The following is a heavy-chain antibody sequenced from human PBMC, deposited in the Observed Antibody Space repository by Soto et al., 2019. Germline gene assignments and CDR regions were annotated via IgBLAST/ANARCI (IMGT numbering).Heavy chain of an antibody. J-gene: IGHJ4*02. CDR1: GASITFGGYS. CDR3: ARGGGSDSFDY. V-gene: IGHV4-30-2*01. D-gene: IGHD1-26*01. Sequence: SETLSLTCTVSGASITFGGYSWSWIRQTPGKGLEWIGYINHLETTFYNPSFESRLTLSIDRAKNQFSLKLHSMSAADRAVYFGARGGGSDSFDYWGQGILVTVSS. CDR2: INHLETT.